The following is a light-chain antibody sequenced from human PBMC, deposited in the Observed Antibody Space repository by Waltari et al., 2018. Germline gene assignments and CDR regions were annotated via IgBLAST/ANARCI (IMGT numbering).Light chain of an antibody. CDR1: QSLVHSDGNTY. J-gene: IGKJ1*01. Sequence: QSLVHSDGNTYLDFFQQRAGQSPCRLIYKGTRGDSGVPARFSGSWSGNDFTLKISRVEGVDVGVYDCMQGTEWPRTFGHGTKV. CDR3: MQGTEWPRT. CDR2: KGT. V-gene: IGKV2-30*02.